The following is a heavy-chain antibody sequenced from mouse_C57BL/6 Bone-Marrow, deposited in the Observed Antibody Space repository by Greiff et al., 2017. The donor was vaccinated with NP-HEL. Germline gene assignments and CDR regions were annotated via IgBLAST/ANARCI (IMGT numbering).Heavy chain of an antibody. CDR1: GYTFTSYT. Sequence: QVQLKQSGAELARPGASVKMSCKASGYTFTSYTMHWVKQRPGQGLEWIGYINPSSGYTKYNQKFKDKATLTADKSSSTAYMQLSSLTSEDSAVYYCARSWYNWFAYWGQGTLVTVSA. D-gene: IGHD1-1*02. J-gene: IGHJ3*01. CDR3: ARSWYNWFAY. CDR2: INPSSGYT. V-gene: IGHV1-4*01.